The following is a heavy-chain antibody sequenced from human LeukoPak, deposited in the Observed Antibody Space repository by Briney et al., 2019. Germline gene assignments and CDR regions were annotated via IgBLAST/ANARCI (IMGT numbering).Heavy chain of an antibody. CDR2: ISSSGFTI. Sequence: GGSLRLSCATSGFTFSSYEMNWVRQAPGKGLEWVSYISSSGFTIYYADSVKGRFTISRDNARNSLFLQMNSLRAEDTAVYYCARLGDKDVDIVATIEWGFDYWGQGTLVTVSS. CDR3: ARLGDKDVDIVATIEWGFDY. CDR1: GFTFSSYE. J-gene: IGHJ4*02. V-gene: IGHV3-48*03. D-gene: IGHD5-12*01.